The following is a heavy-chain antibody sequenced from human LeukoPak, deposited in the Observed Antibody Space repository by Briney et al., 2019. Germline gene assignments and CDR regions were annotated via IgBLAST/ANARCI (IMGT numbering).Heavy chain of an antibody. V-gene: IGHV3-7*05. CDR3: ARVVGWYGLDV. Sequence: PGGALRLSCVASRFTLSNFWLNWVRQAPGKGLEWVAKIKEDGSDKYYVDSVKGRFTISRDNAKNSLYLPMNSLRAEDTGVYYCARVVGWYGLDVWGQGTTVTVSS. CDR1: RFTLSNFW. D-gene: IGHD6-19*01. CDR2: IKEDGSDK. J-gene: IGHJ6*02.